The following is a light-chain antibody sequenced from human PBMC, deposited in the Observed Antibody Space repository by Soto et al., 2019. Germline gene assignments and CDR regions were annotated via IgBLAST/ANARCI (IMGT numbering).Light chain of an antibody. J-gene: IGLJ1*01. V-gene: IGLV2-11*01. CDR3: CAYADTYYV. CDR1: RSDVGSYKD. Sequence: QSVLTQPRSVSGSPGQSVTTSCTGTRSDVGSYKDVSWYQHHPGKVPKLMIYDVSERPSGVPDRFSGSKSGNTASLTISGIQPEDEAIYYCCAYADTYYVFGTGTKVTVL. CDR2: DVS.